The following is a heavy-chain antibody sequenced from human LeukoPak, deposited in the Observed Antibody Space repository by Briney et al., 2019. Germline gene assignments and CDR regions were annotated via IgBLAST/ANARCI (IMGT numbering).Heavy chain of an antibody. V-gene: IGHV3-30*03. CDR1: GFTFSSYS. CDR2: ISYDGSNK. Sequence: GGSLRLSCAASGFTFSSYSMNWVRQAPGKGLEWVAVISYDGSNKYYADSVKGRFTISRDNSKNTLYLQMNSLRAEDTAVYYCARDGGRYAFDIWGQGTMVTVSS. D-gene: IGHD3-16*01. CDR3: ARDGGRYAFDI. J-gene: IGHJ3*02.